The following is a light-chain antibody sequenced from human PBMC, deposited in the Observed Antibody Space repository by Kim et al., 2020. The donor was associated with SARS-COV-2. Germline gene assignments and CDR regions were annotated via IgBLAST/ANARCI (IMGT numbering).Light chain of an antibody. J-gene: IGKJ2*01. CDR1: QDINTY. CDR3: QQSESLPYT. Sequence: GDRVTMTCQASQDINTYLNWYQQKPGKAPKLMIYDASNLEMGVPSRFSGSGSGTDFTFTIRSLQPEDTATYYCQQSESLPYTFGQGTKL. CDR2: DAS. V-gene: IGKV1-33*01.